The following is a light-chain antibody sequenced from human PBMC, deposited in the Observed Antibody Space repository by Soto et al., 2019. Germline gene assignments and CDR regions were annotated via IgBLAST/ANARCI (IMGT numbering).Light chain of an antibody. V-gene: IGKV3-20*01. J-gene: IGKJ4*01. CDR1: QYIDY. CDR2: GAS. CDR3: QQYGTLPLT. Sequence: EIVLTQSPDTLSLSPGETATLSCRASQYIDYLAWYQHRRGQAPRLLLSGASTRAPGIPDRFSGSGSGTDFTLTISRLEPEDLAVYYCQQYGTLPLTFGGGTKVET.